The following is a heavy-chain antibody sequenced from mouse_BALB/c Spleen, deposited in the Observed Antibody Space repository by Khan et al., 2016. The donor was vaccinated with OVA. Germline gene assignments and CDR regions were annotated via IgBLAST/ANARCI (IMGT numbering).Heavy chain of an antibody. J-gene: IGHJ3*01. Sequence: EVHLVESGGDLVKPGGSLKLSCAASGFTFSTYGMSWVRQAPDKRLEWVATVSTGSSYTYYPDSVTGRFTISRDNAKNTLYLQMSGLRSEDTAMFYCTRLAYYYDSEGFAYWGQGTLVTVSA. CDR2: VSTGSSYT. CDR3: TRLAYYYDSEGFAY. D-gene: IGHD1-1*01. V-gene: IGHV5-6*01. CDR1: GFTFSTYG.